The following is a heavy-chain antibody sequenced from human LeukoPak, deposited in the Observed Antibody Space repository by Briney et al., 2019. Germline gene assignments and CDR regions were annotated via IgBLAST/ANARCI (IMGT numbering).Heavy chain of an antibody. CDR3: ATDTMIFTSRFDY. V-gene: IGHV1-18*01. D-gene: IGHD3-22*01. CDR2: ISAYNGNT. Sequence: GASVKVSCKASGYTFTSYGISWVRQAPGQGLEWMGWISAYNGNTNYAQKLQGRVTITTDESTSTAYMELSSLRSEDTAVYYCATDTMIFTSRFDYWGQGTLVTVSS. CDR1: GYTFTSYG. J-gene: IGHJ4*02.